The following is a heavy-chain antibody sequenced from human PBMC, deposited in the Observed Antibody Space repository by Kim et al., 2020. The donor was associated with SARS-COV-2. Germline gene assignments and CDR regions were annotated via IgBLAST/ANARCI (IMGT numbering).Heavy chain of an antibody. CDR1: GGSFSGFN. CDR2: INYSGST. CDR3: ARGLGRSSGYWGFGASDI. D-gene: IGHD3-22*01. Sequence: SETLSLTCAVYGGSFSGFNWCWIRQPPRKGLEWIGEINYSGSTNYNPSLKSRVTISVDTSKNQLSLKLNSVTAADTDVYYCARGLGRSSGYWGFGASDIWGQGTLVTVS. J-gene: IGHJ3*02. V-gene: IGHV4-34*01.